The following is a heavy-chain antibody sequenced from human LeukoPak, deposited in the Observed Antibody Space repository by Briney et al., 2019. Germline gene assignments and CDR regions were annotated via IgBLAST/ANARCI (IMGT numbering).Heavy chain of an antibody. D-gene: IGHD6-13*01. J-gene: IGHJ4*02. CDR3: ARVGDSSSWYFDY. V-gene: IGHV3-7*01. CDR2: IKKDGSEK. Sequence: GGSLRLSCAASGFTFSSYWMSWVRQAPGKGLEWVANIKKDGSEKYYVDSVKGRFTISRDNAKNSLYLQMNSLRAEDTAVYYRARVGDSSSWYFDYWGQGTLVTVSS. CDR1: GFTFSSYW.